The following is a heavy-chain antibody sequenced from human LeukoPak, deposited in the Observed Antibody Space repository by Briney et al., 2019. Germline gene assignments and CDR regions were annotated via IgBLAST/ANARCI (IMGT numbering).Heavy chain of an antibody. CDR1: GFTFSSYW. Sequence: GGSLRLSCAASGFTFSSYWMSWVRQAPGKGLEWVANIKQDGSEKYYVDSVKGRFTISRDNAKNSLYLQMNSLRAEDTAVYYCGRAPRGDYVDYWGQGTLVTVSS. CDR3: GRAPRGDYVDY. V-gene: IGHV3-7*01. J-gene: IGHJ4*02. CDR2: IKQDGSEK. D-gene: IGHD4-17*01.